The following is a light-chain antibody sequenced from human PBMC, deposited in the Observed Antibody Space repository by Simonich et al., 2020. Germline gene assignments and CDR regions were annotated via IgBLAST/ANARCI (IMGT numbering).Light chain of an antibody. CDR3: QQYYSTPIT. CDR1: QSVLYSSNNKTY. CDR2: WAS. V-gene: IGKV4-1*01. J-gene: IGKJ5*01. Sequence: DIVMTQSPASLAVSLGERATINCKSSQSVLYSSNNKTYLAWYQQKPGQPPKLLIYWASTRESGVPDRFSGSGSGTDFTLTISSLQAEDVAVYYCQQYYSTPITFGQGTRLEIK.